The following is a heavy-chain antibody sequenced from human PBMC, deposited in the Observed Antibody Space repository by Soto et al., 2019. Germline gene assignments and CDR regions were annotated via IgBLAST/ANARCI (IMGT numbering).Heavy chain of an antibody. CDR2: IYYSGST. V-gene: IGHV4-61*01. Sequence: SETLSLTCTVSGGSVSSGSYYWSWIRQPPGKGLEWIEYIYYSGSTNYNPSLKSRGTISVDTSKNQFSLKLSSVTAADTAVYSCARVWNWNDVCWFDPWGQGTLVTVSS. CDR3: ARVWNWNDVCWFDP. D-gene: IGHD1-1*01. J-gene: IGHJ5*02. CDR1: GGSVSSGSYY.